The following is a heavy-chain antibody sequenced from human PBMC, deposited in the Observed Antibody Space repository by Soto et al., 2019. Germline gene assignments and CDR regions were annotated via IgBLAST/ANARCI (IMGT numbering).Heavy chain of an antibody. V-gene: IGHV4-59*08. Sequence: PSETLSLTCTVSGGSISSYYWSWIRQPPGKGLEWIGYIYYSGSTNYNPSLKSRVTISVDTSKNQFFLKLSSVTAADTAVYYCAGGPTWYYYAAGGQRTLVTSP. CDR1: GGSISSYY. CDR3: AGGPTWYYYAA. CDR2: IYYSGST. D-gene: IGHD3-10*01. J-gene: IGHJ4*02.